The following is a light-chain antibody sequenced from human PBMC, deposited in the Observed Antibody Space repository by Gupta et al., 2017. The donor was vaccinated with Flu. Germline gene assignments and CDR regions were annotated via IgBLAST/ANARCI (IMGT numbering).Light chain of an antibody. J-gene: IGKJ4*01. Sequence: SPGERATLSCRASQTISTYLAWNQQKPGQAPRLLIYDASKRATGIPARFSGSGSGTDFTLTISSLEPEDFAVYYCQQRSSLTFGGGTKVEIK. CDR3: QQRSSLT. CDR2: DAS. V-gene: IGKV3-11*01. CDR1: QTISTY.